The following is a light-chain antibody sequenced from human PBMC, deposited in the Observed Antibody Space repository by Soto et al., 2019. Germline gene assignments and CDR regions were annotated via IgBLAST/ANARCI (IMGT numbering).Light chain of an antibody. V-gene: IGKV3-20*01. CDR2: GAS. Sequence: EHVLTQSPGTLSLSPGERATLSCRASQSVSSSYLAWYQQKPGQAPRPLIYGASSRAIGIPDRFSGSGSGTDFTLTISRLEPEDFAVYYCQQYGSSPWTFGQGTKVDIK. CDR1: QSVSSSY. J-gene: IGKJ1*01. CDR3: QQYGSSPWT.